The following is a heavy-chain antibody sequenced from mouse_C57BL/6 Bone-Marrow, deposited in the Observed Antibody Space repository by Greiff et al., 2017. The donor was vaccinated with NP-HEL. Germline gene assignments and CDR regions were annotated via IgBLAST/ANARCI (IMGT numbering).Heavy chain of an antibody. D-gene: IGHD2-2*01. Sequence: EVKLMESGGGLVKPGGSLKLSCAASGFTFSDYGMHWVRQAPEKGLEWVAYISSGSSTIYYPDSVKGRFTISRDNAKNTLYLQMSSLKSEDTAMYYCARAVYGYDERTWFAYWGQGTLVTVSA. J-gene: IGHJ3*01. V-gene: IGHV5-17*03. CDR2: ISSGSSTI. CDR3: ARAVYGYDERTWFAY. CDR1: GFTFSDYG.